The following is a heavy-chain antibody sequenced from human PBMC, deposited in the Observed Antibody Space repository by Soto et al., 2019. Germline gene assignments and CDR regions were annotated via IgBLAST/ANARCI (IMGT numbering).Heavy chain of an antibody. CDR3: ATGLGRTYYYYMDV. Sequence: GASVKVSCKVSGYTLTELSMHWVRQAPGKGLEWMGGFDPEDGETIYAQKFQGRVTMTEDTSTDTAYMELSSLRSEDTAVYYCATGLGRTYYYYMDVWGKGTTVTVSS. CDR2: FDPEDGET. V-gene: IGHV1-24*01. CDR1: GYTLTELS. D-gene: IGHD3-16*01. J-gene: IGHJ6*03.